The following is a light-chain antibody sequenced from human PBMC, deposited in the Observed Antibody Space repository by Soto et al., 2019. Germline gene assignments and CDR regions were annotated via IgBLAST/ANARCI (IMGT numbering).Light chain of an antibody. CDR2: GAS. V-gene: IGKV3-15*01. Sequence: VLTQAPDTLSVSPWERATLSCRASQAINNNVAWYQLKDGQVPRLLIYGASTRAADVPARFSGSGSGTEFTLTISSLQSEDFAEYHCQQYNNWPQTFGQGTKVDIK. J-gene: IGKJ1*01. CDR1: QAINNN. CDR3: QQYNNWPQT.